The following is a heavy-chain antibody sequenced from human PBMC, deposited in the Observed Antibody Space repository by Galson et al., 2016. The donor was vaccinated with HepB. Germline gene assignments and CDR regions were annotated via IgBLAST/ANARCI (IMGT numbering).Heavy chain of an antibody. D-gene: IGHD2-2*01. J-gene: IGHJ4*02. V-gene: IGHV4-59*01. CDR3: ARVTSSFHDY. CDR2: IYYTGSS. Sequence: SETLSLTCTVSGGSITSYYWSWIRQPPGKGLEWIGDIYYTGSSNHNPSLTSRVTILVDTSQNQFSLKLSPVTAADTAVYYCARVTSSFHDYWGQGTLVTVSS. CDR1: GGSITSYY.